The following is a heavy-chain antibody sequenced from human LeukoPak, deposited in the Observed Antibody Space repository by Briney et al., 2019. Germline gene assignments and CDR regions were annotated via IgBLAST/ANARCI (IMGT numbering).Heavy chain of an antibody. Sequence: PGGSLRLSCAASGFTFSSYGMSWVRQAPGKGVEWVSRIYSDGISTSYADSVKGRFTISRDNAKNTLYLQMNSLRAEDTAVYYCARDKGRGYYYDAFDIWGQGTMVTVSS. V-gene: IGHV3-74*01. D-gene: IGHD3-10*01. CDR3: ARDKGRGYYYDAFDI. J-gene: IGHJ3*02. CDR2: IYSDGIST. CDR1: GFTFSSYG.